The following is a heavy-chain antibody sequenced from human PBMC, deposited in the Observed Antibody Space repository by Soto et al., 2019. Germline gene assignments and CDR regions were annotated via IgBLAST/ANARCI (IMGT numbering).Heavy chain of an antibody. J-gene: IGHJ6*02. V-gene: IGHV4-34*01. Sequence: QVQLQQWGAGLLKPSETLSLTCAVYGGSFSGYYWSWIRQPPGKGLEWMGEINHSGSTNYNPSLKRRVTISVDTSKNQFSLKLSSVTAADTDVYYCARGRHILTGYYRRGNYYYGMDVWGQGTTVTVSS. CDR3: ARGRHILTGYYRRGNYYYGMDV. D-gene: IGHD3-9*01. CDR2: INHSGST. CDR1: GGSFSGYY.